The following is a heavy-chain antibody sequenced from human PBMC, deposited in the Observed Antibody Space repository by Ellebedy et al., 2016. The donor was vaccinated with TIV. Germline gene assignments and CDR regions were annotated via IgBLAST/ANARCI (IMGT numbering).Heavy chain of an antibody. D-gene: IGHD4-17*01. CDR1: GYTFTDYY. CDR2: INPNSGGT. V-gene: IGHV1-2*02. CDR3: AREVRRRAGTVTTEMGY. Sequence: AASVKVSCKTSGYTFTDYYMHWMRQAPGQGLEWMGWINPNSGGTNYAQKFQGRVTMTRDTSISTAYMELSRLRSDDTAVYYCAREVRRRAGTVTTEMGYWGQGTLVTVSS. J-gene: IGHJ4*02.